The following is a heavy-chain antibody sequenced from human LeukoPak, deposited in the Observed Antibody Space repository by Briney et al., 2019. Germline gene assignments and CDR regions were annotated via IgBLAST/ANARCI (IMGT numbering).Heavy chain of an antibody. CDR3: ARAAPQGYCSGDSCWWFDP. J-gene: IGHJ5*02. V-gene: IGHV4-39*07. CDR2: IYYSGST. Sequence: SETLSLTCTVSGGSISSGSYYWSWIRQPAGKGLEWIGSIYYSGSTYYNPSLKSRVTISVDTSKNQFSLKLSSVTAADTAVYYCARAAPQGYCSGDSCWWFDPWGQGTLVTVSS. D-gene: IGHD2-15*01. CDR1: GGSISSGSYY.